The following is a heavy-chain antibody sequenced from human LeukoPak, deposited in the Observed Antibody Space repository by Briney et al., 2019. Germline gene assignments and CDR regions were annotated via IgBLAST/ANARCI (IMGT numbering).Heavy chain of an antibody. V-gene: IGHV1-18*01. D-gene: IGHD5-24*01. CDR1: GFTFTSYG. J-gene: IGHJ3*02. Sequence: GASVKVSCKASGFTFTSYGISWVRQAPGQGLEWMGWISAYNGNTNYAQKFQGRVTMTRNTSISTAYMELSSLRSEDTAVYYCARCRDGYNLDAFDIWGQGTMVTVSS. CDR2: ISAYNGNT. CDR3: ARCRDGYNLDAFDI.